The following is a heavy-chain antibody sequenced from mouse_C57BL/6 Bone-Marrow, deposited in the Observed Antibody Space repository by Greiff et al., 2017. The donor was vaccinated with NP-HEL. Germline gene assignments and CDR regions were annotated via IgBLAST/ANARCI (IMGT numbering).Heavy chain of an antibody. CDR3: ARESPLFDY. J-gene: IGHJ2*01. CDR1: GYSITSGYY. V-gene: IGHV3-6*01. CDR2: ISYDGSN. Sequence: ESGPGLVKPSQSLSLTCSVTGYSITSGYYWNWIRQLPGNKLEWMGYISYDGSNNYNPSLKNRIPITRDTSKNQFFLKLNSVTTEDTATYYCARESPLFDYWGQGTTLTVSS.